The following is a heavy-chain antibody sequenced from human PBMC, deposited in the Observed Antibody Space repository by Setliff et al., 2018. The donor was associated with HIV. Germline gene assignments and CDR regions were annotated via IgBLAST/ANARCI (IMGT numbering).Heavy chain of an antibody. J-gene: IGHJ6*03. D-gene: IGHD5-18*01. V-gene: IGHV4-61*05. CDR1: AGSIRSSTYY. CDR3: ARRGYSYVERVYYYYMDV. Sequence: SETLSLTCTVSAGSIRSSTYYWAWIRQPPGKGLEWIGYIYTSGSTNYNPSLKSRVTMSVDTSKNQISLKLSSVTSADTAMYYCARRGYSYVERVYYYYMDVWGKVTTVTVSS. CDR2: IYTSGST.